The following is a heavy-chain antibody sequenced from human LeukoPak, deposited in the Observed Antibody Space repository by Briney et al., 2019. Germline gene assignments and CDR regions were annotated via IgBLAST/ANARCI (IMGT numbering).Heavy chain of an antibody. V-gene: IGHV4-39*01. CDR2: IYYSGST. CDR3: ARHSYSSSWLEYFQH. D-gene: IGHD6-13*01. J-gene: IGHJ1*01. Sequence: SETLSLTCTVSGGSISGSSYYWGWTRQPPGKGLEWIGSIYYSGSTYYNPSLKSRVTISVDTSKNQFSLKLNSVTATDTAVYYCARHSYSSSWLEYFQHWGQGTLVTVSS. CDR1: GGSISGSSYY.